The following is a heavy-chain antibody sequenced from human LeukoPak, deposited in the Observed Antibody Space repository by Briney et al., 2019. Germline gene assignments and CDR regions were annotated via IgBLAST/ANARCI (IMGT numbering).Heavy chain of an antibody. CDR3: AKVGGTSPVLRYFDWLLFAGGGFDY. J-gene: IGHJ4*02. Sequence: SETLSLTCTVSGGSISSYYWSWIRQPAGKGLEWIGRIYTSGSTNYNPSLKSRVTMSVDTSKNQFSLKLSSVTAADTAVYYCAKVGGTSPVLRYFDWLLFAGGGFDYWGQGTLVTVSS. D-gene: IGHD3-9*01. V-gene: IGHV4-4*07. CDR2: IYTSGST. CDR1: GGSISSYY.